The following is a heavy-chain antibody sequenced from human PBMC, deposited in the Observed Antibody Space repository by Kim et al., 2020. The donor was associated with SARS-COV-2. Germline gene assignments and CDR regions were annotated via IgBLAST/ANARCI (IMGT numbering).Heavy chain of an antibody. Sequence: SSYIYYADSVKGRFTISRDNAKNSLYLQMNSLRAEDTAVYYCNHHDAFDIWGQGTMVTVSS. J-gene: IGHJ3*02. CDR3: NHHDAFDI. CDR2: SSYI. V-gene: IGHV3-21*01.